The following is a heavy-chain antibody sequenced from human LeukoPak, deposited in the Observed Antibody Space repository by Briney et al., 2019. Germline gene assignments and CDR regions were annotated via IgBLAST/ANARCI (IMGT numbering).Heavy chain of an antibody. J-gene: IGHJ3*02. CDR3: ARETSVNDAFDI. V-gene: IGHV3-30*02. CDR2: IRYDGSNK. CDR1: GFTFSSYG. Sequence: PGGSLRLSCAASGFTFSSYGMHWVRQAPGKGLEWVAFIRYDGSNKYYADSVKGRFTISRDNAKNSLYLQMNSLRAEDTAVYYCARETSVNDAFDIWGQGTMVTVSS.